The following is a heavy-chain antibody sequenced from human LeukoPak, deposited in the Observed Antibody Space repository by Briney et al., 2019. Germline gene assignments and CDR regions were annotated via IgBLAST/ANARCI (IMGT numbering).Heavy chain of an antibody. Sequence: SQTLSLTCTVSGVSISSGGYYWSWIRQHPGKGLEWIGYIYYSGSTYYNPSLKSRVTISVDTSKNQFSLKLSSVTAADTAVYYCARTVVAEMTRWFDPWGQGTLVTVSS. V-gene: IGHV4-31*03. D-gene: IGHD2-15*01. CDR2: IYYSGST. J-gene: IGHJ5*02. CDR3: ARTVVAEMTRWFDP. CDR1: GVSISSGGYY.